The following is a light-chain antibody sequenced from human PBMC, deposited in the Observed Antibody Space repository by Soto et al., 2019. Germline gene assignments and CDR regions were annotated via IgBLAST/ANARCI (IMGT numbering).Light chain of an antibody. V-gene: IGLV1-44*01. CDR3: AAWDDSLNRLV. J-gene: IGLJ1*01. Sequence: QSVLTQPPSASGTPGQRVTISCSGSSSNIGRNTVDWYQHLPGTAPKLLIYSNDQRPSGVPDRFSGSKSGTSASLAISGLQSEDEADYYSAAWDDSLNRLVSGTGTKVPVL. CDR2: SND. CDR1: SSNIGRNT.